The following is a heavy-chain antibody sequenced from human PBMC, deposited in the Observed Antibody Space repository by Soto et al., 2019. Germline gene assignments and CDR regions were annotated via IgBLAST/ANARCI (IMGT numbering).Heavy chain of an antibody. CDR3: SKGAWLDY. J-gene: IGHJ4*02. CDR2: ILGRHDTT. Sequence: EVQVLESGGDLVEPGGSLRLSCAASGLSFNTFDMSWVRQAPGKGLVCVSVILGRHDTTYYADSVKGRFTISRDIFKNTLHLQMNSLRVEDTALYCCSKGAWLDYWGQGTLFTVSS. D-gene: IGHD5-12*01. V-gene: IGHV3-23*01. CDR1: GLSFNTFD.